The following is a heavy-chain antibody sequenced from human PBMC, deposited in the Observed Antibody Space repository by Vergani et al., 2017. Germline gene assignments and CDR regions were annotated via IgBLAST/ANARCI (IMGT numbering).Heavy chain of an antibody. Sequence: EVQLLESGGGLLQPGGSLRLSCAASGFTFSSYAMSWVRQAPGKGLEWVSLIGGSGVHTYYADSVKGRFTISRDNSKNTLYLQMNSLRAEDTPVYYCAKSAFSDYSSLHHFYYMDVWGKGTTVTVSS. CDR1: GFTFSSYA. CDR3: AKSAFSDYSSLHHFYYMDV. D-gene: IGHD4-17*01. CDR2: IGGSGVHT. J-gene: IGHJ6*03. V-gene: IGHV3-23*01.